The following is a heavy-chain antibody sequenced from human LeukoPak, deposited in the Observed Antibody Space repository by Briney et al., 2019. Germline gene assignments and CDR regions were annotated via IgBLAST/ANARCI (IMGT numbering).Heavy chain of an antibody. CDR2: ISWNSGSI. V-gene: IGHV3-9*01. CDR3: AKDMQYQLLLGWFDP. Sequence: PGRSLRLSCAASGFTFDDYAMHWVRQAPGKGLEWVSGISWNSGSIGYADSVKGRFTISRDNAKNSLYLQMNSLRAEDTALYYCAKDMQYQLLLGWFDPWGQEPWSPSPQ. J-gene: IGHJ5*02. D-gene: IGHD2-2*01. CDR1: GFTFDDYA.